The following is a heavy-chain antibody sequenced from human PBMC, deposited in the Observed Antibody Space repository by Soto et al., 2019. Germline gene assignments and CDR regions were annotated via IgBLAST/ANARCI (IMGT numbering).Heavy chain of an antibody. CDR1: GVSLTSGNW. J-gene: IGHJ4*02. V-gene: IGHV4-4*02. Sequence: SETLSLTCAVSGVSLTSGNWWTWVRQSPQRGLEYIGEIFHDGTANYYPSFESRVAMSVDTSRNQFSLKLTSVTDADTAVYFCASLVYETRLNYMYFDFWGPGTLVTVSS. CDR3: ASLVYETRLNYMYFDF. CDR2: IFHDGTA. D-gene: IGHD3-10*01.